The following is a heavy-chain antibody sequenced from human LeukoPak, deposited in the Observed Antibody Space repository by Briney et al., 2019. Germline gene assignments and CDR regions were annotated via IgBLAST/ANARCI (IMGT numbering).Heavy chain of an antibody. V-gene: IGHV5-51*01. Sequence: GESLKISCKGSGYSFTDYWIAWARQMPGKDLEWMATIYPGTSETRYSPSFQGQVTISADKSITTAYLQWSSLKASDTAIYFCARDAGGYPDYWGQGTPVTVSS. J-gene: IGHJ4*02. D-gene: IGHD2-8*02. CDR1: GYSFTDYW. CDR3: ARDAGGYPDY. CDR2: IYPGTSET.